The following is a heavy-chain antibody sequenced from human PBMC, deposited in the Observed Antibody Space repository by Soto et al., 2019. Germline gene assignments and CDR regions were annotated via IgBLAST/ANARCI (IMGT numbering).Heavy chain of an antibody. J-gene: IGHJ6*02. CDR2: IYPDDSDT. CDR1: GYSFTSNW. V-gene: IGHV5-51*01. CDR3: ARLGFNYDFLSGYYNGHHYYGIDV. Sequence: PGESLKISCKGSGYSFTSNWIGWVRPMPGKGLEWMGIIYPDDSDTRYSPSFQGQVTISADKSINTAYLQWSSLKASDTATYYCARLGFNYDFLSGYYNGHHYYGIDVWGQGTTVTV. D-gene: IGHD3-3*01.